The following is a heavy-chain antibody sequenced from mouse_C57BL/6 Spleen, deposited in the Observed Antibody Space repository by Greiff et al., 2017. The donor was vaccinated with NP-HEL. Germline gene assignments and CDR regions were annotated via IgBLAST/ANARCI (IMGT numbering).Heavy chain of an antibody. V-gene: IGHV7-3*01. J-gene: IGHJ4*01. CDR1: GFTFTDYY. CDR2: IRNKANGYTT. Sequence: EVKLVESGGGLVQPGGSLRLSCAASGFTFTDYYMSWVRQPPGKALEWLGFIRNKANGYTTEYNASVKGRFTISRDNSQSILYLQMNALRAEDSATYYCARYKGYAMDYWGQGTSVTVSS. CDR3: ARYKGYAMDY.